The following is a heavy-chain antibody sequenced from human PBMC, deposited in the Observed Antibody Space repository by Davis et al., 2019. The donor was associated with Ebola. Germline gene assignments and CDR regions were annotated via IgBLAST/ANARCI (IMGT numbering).Heavy chain of an antibody. V-gene: IGHV1-69*13. CDR3: ARTYSGSRIIMDV. D-gene: IGHD6-13*01. Sequence: SVKVSCKASGYTFTYRYLHWVRQAPGQGLEWMGGIIPVFGTTDYAPRFQGRVTFTADESTSTAYMELTSLRSDDTAVYYCARTYSGSRIIMDVWGKGTTVTVSS. J-gene: IGHJ6*04. CDR1: GYTFTYRY. CDR2: IIPVFGTT.